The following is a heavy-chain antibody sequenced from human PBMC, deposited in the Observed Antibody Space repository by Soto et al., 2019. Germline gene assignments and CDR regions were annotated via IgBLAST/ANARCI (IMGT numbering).Heavy chain of an antibody. CDR1: AGSITTSY. V-gene: IGHV4-59*01. Sequence: PLVTLSLTCTVPAGSITTSYCSWLRQRLGKALEWIGYISYRGSTNYNPNLKSRLTKSIDTSKSQISLKQTSMTTADTAVYYCASSGIVGREVNTWFDPWGQGTLVTVSS. CDR2: ISYRGST. CDR3: ASSGIVGREVNTWFDP. D-gene: IGHD3-22*01. J-gene: IGHJ5*02.